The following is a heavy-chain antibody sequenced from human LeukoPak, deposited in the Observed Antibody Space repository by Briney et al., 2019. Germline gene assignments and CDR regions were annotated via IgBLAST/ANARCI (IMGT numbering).Heavy chain of an antibody. CDR3: AKGSGYGSGSCDY. J-gene: IGHJ4*02. D-gene: IGHD3-10*01. CDR1: GFTFSSNA. CDR2: ISGSGGST. Sequence: GGSLRLSCAASGFTFSSNAMSWVRQAPGKGLEWVSAISGSGGSTYYADSVKGRFTISRDNSKNTLYLQMNSLRAEDTAVYYYAKGSGYGSGSCDYWGQGTLVTVSS. V-gene: IGHV3-23*01.